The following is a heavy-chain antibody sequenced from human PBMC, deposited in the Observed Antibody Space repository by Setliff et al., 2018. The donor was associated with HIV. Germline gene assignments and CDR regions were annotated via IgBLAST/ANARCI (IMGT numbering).Heavy chain of an antibody. J-gene: IGHJ6*03. V-gene: IGHV4-59*08. D-gene: IGHD6-6*01. CDR3: ARHRGGIAARPNYYYYYYYMDV. Sequence: LSLTCTVSGGSISSYYWSWIRQPPGKGLEWIGYIYYSGSTNYNPSLKSRVTISVDTSKNQFSLKLSSVTAADTAVYYCARHRGGIAARPNYYYYYYYMDVWGKGTTVTVSS. CDR1: GGSISSYY. CDR2: IYYSGST.